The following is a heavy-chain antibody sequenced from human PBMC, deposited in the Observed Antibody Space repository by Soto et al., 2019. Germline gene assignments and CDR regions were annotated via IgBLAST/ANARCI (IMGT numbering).Heavy chain of an antibody. Sequence: QLQLQESGPGLVKPSETLSLTCTVSGGSISSSSYYWGWIRQPPGKGLEWIGNIYYSGSTYYNPSLKSRVTISVDTSKNQFSLKLSSVTAADTAVYYCASVKDHDAFDIWGQGTMVTVSS. V-gene: IGHV4-39*01. CDR3: ASVKDHDAFDI. J-gene: IGHJ3*02. CDR2: IYYSGST. CDR1: GGSISSSSYY.